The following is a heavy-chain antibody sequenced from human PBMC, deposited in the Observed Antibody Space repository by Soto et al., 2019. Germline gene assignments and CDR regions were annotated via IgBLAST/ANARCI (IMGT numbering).Heavy chain of an antibody. D-gene: IGHD4-17*01. V-gene: IGHV1-3*05. CDR3: GRAPNRAYGDYARVGHLGP. J-gene: IGHJ5*02. CDR2: INAVNGDT. CDR1: GYTFPNFA. Sequence: QVHLVQSGAEEKNPGASVKVSCKASGYTFPNFAIHWVRQAPGQSLEWVGWINAVNGDTKYSQKFQDRVTISRDTXXPXAXXEFSSLRFEDTAIDYCGRAPNRAYGDYARVGHLGPWGQGTLVTVSS.